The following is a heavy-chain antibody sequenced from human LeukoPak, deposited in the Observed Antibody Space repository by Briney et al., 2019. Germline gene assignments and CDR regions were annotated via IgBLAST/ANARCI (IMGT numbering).Heavy chain of an antibody. CDR3: ARGGLYGPLGY. V-gene: IGHV4-34*01. J-gene: IGHJ4*02. Sequence: ASETLSLTCAVYGGSFSGYYWSWTRQPPGKGLEWIGEINHSGSTNYNPSLKSRVTISVDTSKNQFSLKLSSVTAADTAVYYCARGGLYGPLGYWGQGTLVTVSS. D-gene: IGHD2/OR15-2a*01. CDR2: INHSGST. CDR1: GGSFSGYY.